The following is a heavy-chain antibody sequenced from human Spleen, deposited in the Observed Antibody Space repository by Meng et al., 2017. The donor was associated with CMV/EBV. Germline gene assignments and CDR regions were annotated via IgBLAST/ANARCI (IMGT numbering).Heavy chain of an antibody. CDR3: ARDSPSLYSSSPGIDF. CDR2: ISADNGKT. CDR1: GYSFTNYG. V-gene: IGHV1-18*01. D-gene: IGHD6-6*01. Sequence: ASVKVSCKASGYSFTNYGTSWVRQAPGQGLEYMGWISADNGKTNYAQKLQDRVTMTTDTSTSTAYMELRSLRSDDTAVYYCARDSPSLYSSSPGIDFWGQGTLVTVSS. J-gene: IGHJ4*02.